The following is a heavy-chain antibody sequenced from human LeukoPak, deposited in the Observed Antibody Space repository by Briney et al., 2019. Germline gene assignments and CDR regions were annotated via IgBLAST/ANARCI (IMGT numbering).Heavy chain of an antibody. CDR1: GYTFTSYY. V-gene: IGHV1-46*01. J-gene: IGHJ4*02. Sequence: ASVKVSCKASGYTFTSYYMHWVRQAPGQGLEWMGIINPSSGSTSYAQKFQGRVTMTRDTSTSTVYMELSSLRSEDTAVYYCARDQTATKQIDYWGQGTLVTVSS. D-gene: IGHD5-18*01. CDR3: ARDQTATKQIDY. CDR2: INPSSGST.